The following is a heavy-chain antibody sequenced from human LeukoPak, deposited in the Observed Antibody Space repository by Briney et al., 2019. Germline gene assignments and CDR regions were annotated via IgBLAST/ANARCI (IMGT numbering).Heavy chain of an antibody. V-gene: IGHV4-30-4*01. Sequence: SETLSLTCTVSGGSISSGDYYWSWIRQPPGKGLEWIGDIYYSGSTYYNPSLMSRATISVNTSKNQFSLSLSSVTAADTAVYYCARDSTLSGKAFYTCGQGTLVSVSS. CDR3: ARDSTLSGKAFYT. CDR2: IYYSGST. D-gene: IGHD6-19*01. CDR1: GGSISSGDYY. J-gene: IGHJ5*02.